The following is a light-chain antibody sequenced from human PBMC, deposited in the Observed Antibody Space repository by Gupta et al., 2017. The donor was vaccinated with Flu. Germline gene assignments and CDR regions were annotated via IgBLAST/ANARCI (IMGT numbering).Light chain of an antibody. J-gene: IGKJ1*01. CDR1: RDVRDY. CDR3: QQYETSPPT. Sequence: IVLTHSPATVYLSLGEGATLSCGASRDVRDYIAWYQLKPGLAPRLLIYDASRRATGIPDRFSGSGSGRHFTLTLKALEPEDFAVYSCQQYETSPPTFGQGTRVEI. V-gene: IGKV3D-20*01. CDR2: DAS.